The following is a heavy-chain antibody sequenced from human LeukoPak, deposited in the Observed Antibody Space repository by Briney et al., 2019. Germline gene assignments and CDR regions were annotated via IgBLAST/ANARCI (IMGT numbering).Heavy chain of an antibody. Sequence: GGSLRLSCAASGFTFSSYSMNWVRQAPGKGLERVSSISSSSSYIYYADSVKGRFTISRDNSKNTLYLQMNSRRAEDTAVYYCARDGRRSSWYLTHYYYYYYMDVWGKGTTVTVSS. CDR2: ISSSSSYI. CDR1: GFTFSSYS. J-gene: IGHJ6*03. D-gene: IGHD6-13*01. V-gene: IGHV3-21*01. CDR3: ARDGRRSSWYLTHYYYYYYMDV.